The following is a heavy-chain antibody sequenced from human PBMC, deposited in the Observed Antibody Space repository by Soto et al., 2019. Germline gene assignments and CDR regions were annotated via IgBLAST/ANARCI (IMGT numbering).Heavy chain of an antibody. D-gene: IGHD4-4*01. CDR2: IYHSGST. CDR3: ARAEVPLHDSFDI. J-gene: IGHJ3*02. V-gene: IGHV4-30-2*01. Sequence: QLQLQESGSGLVKPSQTLSLTCAVSGGSISSGGYSWSWIRQPPGKGLEWIGYIYHSGSTYYNPCRKRRIALAVDRAKNQVSLKLSSVTAADTAGDYCARAEVPLHDSFDIWGQGTMVTVSS. CDR1: GGSISSGGYS.